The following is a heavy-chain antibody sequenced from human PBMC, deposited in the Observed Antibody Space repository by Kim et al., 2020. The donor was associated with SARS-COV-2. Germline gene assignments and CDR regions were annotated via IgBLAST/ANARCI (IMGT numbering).Heavy chain of an antibody. CDR3: AKDLKYTGNIVATMGDDGFDY. V-gene: IGHV3-9*01. Sequence: FTISRDNAKNSLYLQMNSLRAEDTALYYCAKDLKYTGNIVATMGDDGFDYWGQGTLVTVSS. D-gene: IGHD5-12*01. J-gene: IGHJ4*02.